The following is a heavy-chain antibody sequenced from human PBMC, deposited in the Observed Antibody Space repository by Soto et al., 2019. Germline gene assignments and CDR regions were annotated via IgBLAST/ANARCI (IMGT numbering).Heavy chain of an antibody. CDR2: IIPIFGTA. V-gene: IGHV1-69*13. D-gene: IGHD3-22*01. CDR1: GGTFSSYA. Sequence: ASVKVSCKASGGTFSSYAISWVRQAPGQGLEWMGGIIPIFGTANYAQKFQGRVTITADESTSTAYMELSSLRSEDTAVYYCARDGPYYYDSSGYHYWGQGTLVTVSS. CDR3: ARDGPYYYDSSGYHY. J-gene: IGHJ4*02.